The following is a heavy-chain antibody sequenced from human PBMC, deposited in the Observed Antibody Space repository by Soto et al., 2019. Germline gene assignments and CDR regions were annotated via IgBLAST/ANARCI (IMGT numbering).Heavy chain of an antibody. CDR2: IGTAGDT. V-gene: IGHV3-13*01. CDR3: ARASSGYSYGSYYYYMDV. J-gene: IGHJ6*03. Sequence: GGSLRLSCAASGFTFSSYDMHWVRQATGKGLEWVSAIGTAGDTYYPGSVKGRFTISRENAKNSLYLQMNSLRAGDTAVYYCARASSGYSYGSYYYYMDVWGKGTTVTVSS. D-gene: IGHD5-18*01. CDR1: GFTFSSYD.